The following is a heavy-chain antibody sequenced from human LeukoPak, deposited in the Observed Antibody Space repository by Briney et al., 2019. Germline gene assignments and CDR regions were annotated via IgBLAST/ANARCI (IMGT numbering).Heavy chain of an antibody. CDR1: GGTFSSYA. Sequence: GASVKVSCKASGGTFSSYAISWVRQAPGQGLEWMGRIIPILGIANYAQKFQGRVTITADKSTSTAYMELSSLRSEDTAVYYRASTYYDFWSGPVGAFDYWGQGTLVTVSS. J-gene: IGHJ4*02. V-gene: IGHV1-69*04. CDR3: ASTYYDFWSGPVGAFDY. D-gene: IGHD3-3*01. CDR2: IIPILGIA.